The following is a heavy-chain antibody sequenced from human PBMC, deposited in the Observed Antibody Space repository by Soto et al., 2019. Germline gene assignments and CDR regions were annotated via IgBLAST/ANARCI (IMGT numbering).Heavy chain of an antibody. Sequence: QVQLVQSGAEVKKPGASVKVSCKASGYTFTGYYMHWVRQAPGQGPEWMGWINPNSGGTNYAQKFQGWVTMTRDTSISTAYMEVSRLRSDDTAVYYCARSDIVVVPAAKVSDYYYGMDVWGQGTTVTVSS. J-gene: IGHJ6*02. V-gene: IGHV1-2*04. D-gene: IGHD2-2*01. CDR2: INPNSGGT. CDR1: GYTFTGYY. CDR3: ARSDIVVVPAAKVSDYYYGMDV.